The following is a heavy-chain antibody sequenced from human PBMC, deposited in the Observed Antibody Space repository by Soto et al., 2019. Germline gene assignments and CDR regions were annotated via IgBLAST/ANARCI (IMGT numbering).Heavy chain of an antibody. CDR2: IWYDGSNK. V-gene: IGHV3-33*01. D-gene: IGHD4-17*01. CDR1: GFTFSSYG. Sequence: GSLRLSGAASGFTFSSYGMHWVRQAPGKGLEWVAVIWYDGSNKYYADSVKGRFTISRDNSKNTLYLQMNSLRAEDTAVYYCARTPNDYGDYYFDYWGQGTLVTVYS. J-gene: IGHJ4*02. CDR3: ARTPNDYGDYYFDY.